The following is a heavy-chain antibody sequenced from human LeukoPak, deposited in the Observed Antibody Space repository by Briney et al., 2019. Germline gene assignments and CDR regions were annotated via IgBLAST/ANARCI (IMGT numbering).Heavy chain of an antibody. J-gene: IGHJ6*03. CDR3: ARGRDLYDSSGHYSETTTYYYYYYMDV. CDR1: GFTVSSNY. V-gene: IGHV3-53*01. CDR2: IYSGGST. Sequence: GGSLRLSCAASGFTVSSNYMSWVRQAPGKGLEWVSVIYSGGSTYYADSVKGRFTISRDNSKNTLYLQMNSLRAEDTAVYYCARGRDLYDSSGHYSETTTYYYYYYMDVWGKGTTVTVSS. D-gene: IGHD3-22*01.